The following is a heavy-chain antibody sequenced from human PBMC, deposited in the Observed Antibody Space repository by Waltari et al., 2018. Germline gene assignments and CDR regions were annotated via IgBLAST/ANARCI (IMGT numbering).Heavy chain of an antibody. D-gene: IGHD1-1*01. CDR2: IIPIVGTA. J-gene: IGHJ5*02. Sequence: QVQLVQSGAEVKKPGSSVKVSCKASGGTFSSYAISWVRQAPGQGLEWMGGIIPIVGTANYAQKFQGRVTMTTDESTSTAYMELSSLRSEDTAVYYCAGREGNGNWFDPWGQGTLVTVSS. CDR3: AGREGNGNWFDP. CDR1: GGTFSSYA. V-gene: IGHV1-69*05.